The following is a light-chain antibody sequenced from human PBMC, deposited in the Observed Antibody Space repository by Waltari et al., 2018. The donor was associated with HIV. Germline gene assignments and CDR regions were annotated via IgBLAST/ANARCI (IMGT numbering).Light chain of an antibody. CDR2: WAS. V-gene: IGKV4-1*01. CDR3: QQYSITPIT. J-gene: IGKJ2*01. Sequence: DIVMTQSPDSLAVSLGGRATMNCKSSQRVLYNSNTKNYLTWYQQKPGQPPKLLIYWASTRESGVPDRFSGSGSGTDFTLTISSLQAEDVAVYYCQQYSITPITFGQGTKLEIK. CDR1: QRVLYNSNTKNY.